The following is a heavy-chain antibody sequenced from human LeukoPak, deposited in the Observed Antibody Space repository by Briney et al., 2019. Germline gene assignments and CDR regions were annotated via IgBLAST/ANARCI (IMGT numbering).Heavy chain of an antibody. Sequence: SETLSLTCTVSGDSISSYYWSWIRQPPGKGLEWIGHIYYSGSTNYNPSLKSRVTISVDTSKNQFSLKLSSVTAADTAVYYCARGLGYSSTNWFDPWGQGTLVTVSS. CDR2: IYYSGST. CDR3: ARGLGYSSTNWFDP. J-gene: IGHJ5*02. CDR1: GDSISSYY. D-gene: IGHD6-13*01. V-gene: IGHV4-59*08.